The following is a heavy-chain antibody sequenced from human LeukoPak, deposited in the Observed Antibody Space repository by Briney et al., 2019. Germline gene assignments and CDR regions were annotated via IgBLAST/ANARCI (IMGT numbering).Heavy chain of an antibody. CDR2: IKQDGSEK. CDR3: ARARAVLLWFGESTYYFDY. D-gene: IGHD3-10*01. J-gene: IGHJ4*02. V-gene: IGHV3-7*01. Sequence: PGGSLRLSCAASGFTFSSYGMSWVRQAPGKGLEWVANIKQDGSEKYYVDSVKGRFTISRDNAKNSLYLQMNSLRAEDTAVYYCARARAVLLWFGESTYYFDYWCQGTLVTVSS. CDR1: GFTFSSYG.